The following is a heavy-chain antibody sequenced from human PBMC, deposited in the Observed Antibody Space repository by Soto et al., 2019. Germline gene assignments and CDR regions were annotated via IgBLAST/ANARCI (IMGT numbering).Heavy chain of an antibody. CDR1: GYGFTDYL. CDR2: TSPKSGGT. CDR3: ARGHSTDCSNGVCSFFYNHEMDV. D-gene: IGHD2-8*01. J-gene: IGHJ6*02. Sequence: SVNVSCKASGYGFTDYLIHGVRPATAQELAGLGRTSPKSGGTITAQRFECWVTMTRDRSISTVYVELTRLRSDDTAVYFCARGHSTDCSNGVCSFFYNHEMDVWGQGTTVTVSS. V-gene: IGHV1-2*04.